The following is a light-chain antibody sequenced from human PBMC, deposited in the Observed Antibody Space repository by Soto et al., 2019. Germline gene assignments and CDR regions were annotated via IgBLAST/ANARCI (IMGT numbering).Light chain of an antibody. J-gene: IGKJ4*01. CDR2: ATS. CDR1: QGIRND. Sequence: AIPMTQSPSSLSASVGDTVTITCRASQGIRNDLGWYQQKPGKAPNLLIYATSSLQSGVPSRFSGSGSGTDFTLTISSMQTEDFATYYCLQDYHYPLTFGGGTTVEDK. V-gene: IGKV1-6*01. CDR3: LQDYHYPLT.